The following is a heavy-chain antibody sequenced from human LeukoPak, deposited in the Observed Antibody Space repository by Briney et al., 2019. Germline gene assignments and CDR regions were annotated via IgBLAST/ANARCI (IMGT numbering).Heavy chain of an antibody. CDR2: IYHSGST. CDR3: ARVALHWNAYDAFDI. J-gene: IGHJ3*02. CDR1: GGSISSGGYY. D-gene: IGHD1-1*01. Sequence: KTSETLSLTCTVSGGSISSGGYYWSWIRQPPGKGLEWIGYIYHSGSTYYNPSLKSRVTMPVDTSKNQFSLKLSSVTAADTAVYYCARVALHWNAYDAFDIWGQGTMVTVSS. V-gene: IGHV4-30-2*01.